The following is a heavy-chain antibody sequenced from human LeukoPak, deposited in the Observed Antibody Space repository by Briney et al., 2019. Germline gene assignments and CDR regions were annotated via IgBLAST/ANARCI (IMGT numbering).Heavy chain of an antibody. D-gene: IGHD6-19*01. CDR3: ARTPIAVAETFDI. CDR1: GGSVSSVSTY. CDR2: IYSSGST. J-gene: IGHJ3*02. Sequence: PETLSLTCTVSGGSVSSVSTYWSRIRQPPGKGLEWIGYIYSSGSTTYNPSLKSRVTMSVDMSKNQFSLKLSSVTAADTAVYYCARTPIAVAETFDIWGQGTLVTVSS. V-gene: IGHV4-61*01.